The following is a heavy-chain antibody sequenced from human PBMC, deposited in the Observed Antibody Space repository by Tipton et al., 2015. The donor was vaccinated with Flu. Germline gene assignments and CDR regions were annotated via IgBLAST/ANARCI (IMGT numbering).Heavy chain of an antibody. CDR3: AKTYFDSSDSPDRFDP. V-gene: IGHV4-30-2*01. Sequence: LRLSCFVSGGSISSGGDSWNWIRQPPGKGLEWIGYIYDSGNTYYNPSLTSRVTISVDRSKNQFSLKLSSVTAADTAVYYCAKTYFDSSDSPDRFDPWGQGTLVTVSS. CDR1: GGSISSGGDS. D-gene: IGHD3-22*01. CDR2: IYDSGNT. J-gene: IGHJ5*02.